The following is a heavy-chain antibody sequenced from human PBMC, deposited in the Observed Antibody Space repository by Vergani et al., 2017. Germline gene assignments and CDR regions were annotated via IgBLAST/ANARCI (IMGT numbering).Heavy chain of an antibody. D-gene: IGHD4-17*01. J-gene: IGHJ4*02. CDR2: MNPNSGNT. Sequence: QVQLVQSGAEVKKPGASVKVSCKASGYTFTSYDINWVRQATGQGLEWMGWMNPNSGNTGYAQKLQGRVTMTTDTSTSTAYMELRSLRSDDTAVYYCARNTVTNDYWGQGTLVTVSS. CDR1: GYTFTSYD. CDR3: ARNTVTNDY. V-gene: IGHV1-8*01.